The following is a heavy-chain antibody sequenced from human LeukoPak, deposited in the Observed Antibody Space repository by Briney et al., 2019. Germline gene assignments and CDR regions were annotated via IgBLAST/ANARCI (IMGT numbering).Heavy chain of an antibody. CDR1: GFTFSDYA. Sequence: GGSLRLSCAASGFTFSDYAMSWVRQAPGKGLEWVSVISSTGGSAFYADSVKGRFTISRDNSKNTLFLQMNTLRAEDTAIYYCAKDRHGVTSGGQGTLVTVSS. D-gene: IGHD3-3*01. V-gene: IGHV3-23*01. CDR2: ISSTGGSA. CDR3: AKDRHGVTS. J-gene: IGHJ4*02.